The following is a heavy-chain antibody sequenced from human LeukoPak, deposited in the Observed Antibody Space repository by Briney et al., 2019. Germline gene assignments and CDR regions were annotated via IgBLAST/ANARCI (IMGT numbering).Heavy chain of an antibody. J-gene: IGHJ3*01. CDR3: ARGQLWFPN. Sequence: SETLSLTCTVSGASISSVGYYWSWIRQHPGKGLEWIGYIYYSGSTYYNPSLKSRVTISVDTSKNQFSLKLSSVTAADTAVYYCARGQLWFPNWGQGTMVTVSS. V-gene: IGHV4-31*03. CDR1: GASISSVGYY. CDR2: IYYSGST. D-gene: IGHD5-18*01.